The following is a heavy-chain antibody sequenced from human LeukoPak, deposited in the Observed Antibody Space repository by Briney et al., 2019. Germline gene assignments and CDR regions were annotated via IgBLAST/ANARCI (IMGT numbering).Heavy chain of an antibody. CDR1: GGSFSGYY. D-gene: IGHD3-10*01. CDR3: ARGHRRGVRGVRVYNWFDP. V-gene: IGHV4-34*01. CDR2: INHSGST. Sequence: SETLSLTCAVYGGSFSGYYWSWIRQPPGKGLEWIGEINHSGSTNYNPSLKSRVTRSVDTSKNQFSLKLSSVTAADTAVYYCARGHRRGVRGVRVYNWFDPWGQGTLVTVSS. J-gene: IGHJ5*02.